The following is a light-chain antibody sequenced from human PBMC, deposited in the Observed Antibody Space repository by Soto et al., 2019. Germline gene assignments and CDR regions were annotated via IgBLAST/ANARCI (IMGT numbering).Light chain of an antibody. CDR3: QHYNSYSEA. J-gene: IGKJ1*01. V-gene: IGKV1-5*03. CDR2: KAS. CDR1: QSISSY. Sequence: DIQMTQSPSPLSASVGDRVTITCRASQSISSYLNWYQQKPGKAPKLLIYKASTLKSGVPSRFSGSGSGTEFTLTISSLQPDDFATYYCQHYNSYSEAFGQGTKVDIK.